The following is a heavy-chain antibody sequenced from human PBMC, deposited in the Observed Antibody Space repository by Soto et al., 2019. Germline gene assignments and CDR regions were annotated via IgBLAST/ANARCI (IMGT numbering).Heavy chain of an antibody. V-gene: IGHV3-30-3*01. CDR2: ISYDGSNK. J-gene: IGHJ4*02. D-gene: IGHD1-1*01. Sequence: QVQLVESGGGVVQPGRSLRLSCAASGFTFSSYAMHWVRQAPGKGLEWVAVISYDGSNKYYADSVKGRFTISRDNSKNTLYLQMNSLRAEDTAVYYCAREGVNWNDFVYWGQGTLVTVSS. CDR3: AREGVNWNDFVY. CDR1: GFTFSSYA.